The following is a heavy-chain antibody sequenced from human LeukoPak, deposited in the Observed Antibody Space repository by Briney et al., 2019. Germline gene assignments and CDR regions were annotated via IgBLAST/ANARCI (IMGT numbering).Heavy chain of an antibody. D-gene: IGHD4-11*01. CDR3: AKDRNYRDLDSLDI. V-gene: IGHV3-9*01. CDR2: INWNSGSV. CDR1: GLTFDDYA. J-gene: IGHJ3*02. Sequence: GGSLRLSCVASGLTFDDYAMHWVRQAPGKGLGWVSGINWNSGSVGYADSVKGRFTISRDNAKNSLSLQMNGLGVEDTALYYCAKDRNYRDLDSLDIWGQGTMVTVSS.